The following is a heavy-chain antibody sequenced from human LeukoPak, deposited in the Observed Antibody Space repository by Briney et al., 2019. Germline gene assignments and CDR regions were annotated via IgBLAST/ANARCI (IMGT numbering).Heavy chain of an antibody. CDR2: ISSSSSYI. D-gene: IGHD3-3*01. CDR3: ARGVDYDFFFDY. Sequence: GGSLRLSCAASGFTFSSYAMSWVRQAPGKGLEWVSSISSSSSYIYYADSVKGRFTISRDNAKNSLYLQMNSLRAEDTAVYYCARGVDYDFFFDYWGQGTLVTVSS. CDR1: GFTFSSYA. V-gene: IGHV3-21*01. J-gene: IGHJ4*02.